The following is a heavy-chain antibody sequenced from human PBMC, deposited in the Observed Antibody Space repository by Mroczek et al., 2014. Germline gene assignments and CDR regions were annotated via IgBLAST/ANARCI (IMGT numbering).Heavy chain of an antibody. CDR1: GGSISSYY. Sequence: QVQLVQSGPGLVKPSETLSLTCTVSGGSISSYYWSWIRQPAGKGLEWIGRIYTSGSTNYNPSLKSRVTMPVDTSKNQFSLKLSSVTAADTAVYYCARDSSPTIAAATYAFDIWGQGTMVTVSS. CDR3: ARDSSPTIAAATYAFDI. V-gene: IGHV4-4*07. CDR2: IYTSGST. J-gene: IGHJ3*02. D-gene: IGHD6-13*01.